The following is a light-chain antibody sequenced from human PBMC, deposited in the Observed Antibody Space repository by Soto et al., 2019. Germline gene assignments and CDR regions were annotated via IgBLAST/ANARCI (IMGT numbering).Light chain of an antibody. V-gene: IGKV1-5*01. CDR2: DAS. CDR3: QQYDKYST. Sequence: IQMTQSPSTLSASVVGTVNISGRASQSISVSLAWYQQKPGKAPRLLIYDASTLQGGVPSRFSGRGSGTEFTLTVTSLQPEDFASYFCQQYDKYSTFGHGTKVDIK. CDR1: QSISVS. J-gene: IGKJ1*01.